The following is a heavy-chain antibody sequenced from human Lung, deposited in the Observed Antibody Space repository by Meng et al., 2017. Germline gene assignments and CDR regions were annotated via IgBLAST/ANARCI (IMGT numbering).Heavy chain of an antibody. V-gene: IGHV3-23*01. Sequence: EVELLVCGVVLGQPGGSLRLSCAVSGFTFSNSAMSWVRQAPGKGLEWVSGISIIGHNTYYADSVKGRFTISRDNSRNTLYLQMNNLRAEDTAIYYCAKEEVPNDYWGQGTLVTVSS. J-gene: IGHJ4*02. CDR2: ISIIGHNT. CDR3: AKEEVPNDY. CDR1: GFTFSNSA. D-gene: IGHD1-1*01.